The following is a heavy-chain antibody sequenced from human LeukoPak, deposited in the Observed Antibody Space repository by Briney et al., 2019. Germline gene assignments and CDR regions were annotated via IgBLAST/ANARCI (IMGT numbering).Heavy chain of an antibody. Sequence: GGSLRLSCAVSGFSFSNYAMSWVRQAPGKGLEWVSAISGNGGSLYYADSMKGRFTISRDNSKSELYLQVSSLTAEDTAVYYCAKRDAYDSSGFSPLFDHWGQGTLVTVSS. CDR1: GFSFSNYA. CDR2: ISGNGGSL. CDR3: AKRDAYDSSGFSPLFDH. J-gene: IGHJ4*02. V-gene: IGHV3-23*01. D-gene: IGHD3-22*01.